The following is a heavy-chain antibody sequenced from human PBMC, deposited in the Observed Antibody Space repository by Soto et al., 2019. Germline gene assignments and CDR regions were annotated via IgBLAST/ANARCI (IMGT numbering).Heavy chain of an antibody. Sequence: QVTLKESGPVLVKPTETLTLTCTVSGFSLTNARVGVTWIRQPPGKALEWLAHIFSNDEKSYSTSLKSRLTISRDTSKGQVVLTMTNMDPVDTATYYCARAIMITVGGVRELDYWGLGTLVTVSS. CDR3: ARAIMITVGGVRELDY. J-gene: IGHJ4*02. D-gene: IGHD3-16*01. V-gene: IGHV2-26*01. CDR2: IFSNDEK. CDR1: GFSLTNARVG.